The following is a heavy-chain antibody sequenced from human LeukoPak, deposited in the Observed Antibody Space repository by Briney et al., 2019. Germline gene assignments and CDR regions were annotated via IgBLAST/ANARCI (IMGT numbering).Heavy chain of an antibody. CDR2: ISSSSSYI. V-gene: IGHV3-21*01. Sequence: PGGSLRLSCAASGFTFSSYSMNWVRQAPGKGLEWVSSISSSSSYIYYADSVKGRFTISRDNAKNPLYLQMNSLRAEDTAVYYCARADTAMGYDAFDIWGQGTMVTVSS. D-gene: IGHD5-18*01. J-gene: IGHJ3*02. CDR1: GFTFSSYS. CDR3: ARADTAMGYDAFDI.